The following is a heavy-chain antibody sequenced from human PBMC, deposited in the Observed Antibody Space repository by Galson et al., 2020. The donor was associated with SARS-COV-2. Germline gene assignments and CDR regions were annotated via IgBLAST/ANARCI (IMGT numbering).Heavy chain of an antibody. V-gene: IGHV4-4*07. D-gene: IGHD3-22*01. CDR2: IYTSGST. CDR1: GGSISSYY. J-gene: IGHJ5*02. CDR3: AREVVFTMIVVVGTWFDP. Sequence: ETSETLSLTCTVSGGSISSYYWSWIRQPAGKGLEWIGRIYTSGSTNYNPSLKSRVTMSVDTSKNQFSLKLSSVTAADTAVYYCAREVVFTMIVVVGTWFDPWGQGTLVTVSS.